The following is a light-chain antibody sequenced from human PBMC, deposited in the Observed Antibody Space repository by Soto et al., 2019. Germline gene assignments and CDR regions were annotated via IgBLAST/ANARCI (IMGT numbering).Light chain of an antibody. CDR2: AAS. Sequence: IQMTQSPSTLSASVGDRVTITCRASQSINNDLAWFQQKPGKAPKLLIYAASSLHSGVPSRFSGSGSGTDFTLSINSLQPEDFATYYCLQDYNYPWTFGPGTKVDIK. CDR1: QSINND. J-gene: IGKJ1*01. CDR3: LQDYNYPWT. V-gene: IGKV1-6*01.